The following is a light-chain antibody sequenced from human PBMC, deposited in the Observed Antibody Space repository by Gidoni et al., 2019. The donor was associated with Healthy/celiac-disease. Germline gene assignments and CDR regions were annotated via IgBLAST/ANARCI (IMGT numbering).Light chain of an antibody. CDR1: QSVSSSY. J-gene: IGKJ2*01. V-gene: IGKV3-20*01. Sequence: IVLTQSPGTLSLSPGERATLSCRASQSVSSSYFAWYQQKPGQAPRLLISGASSRATGIPDRFSGSGAGTDFTLTISRLEPEDFAVYYCQQYGSSPMYTFGQGTKLESK. CDR3: QQYGSSPMYT. CDR2: GAS.